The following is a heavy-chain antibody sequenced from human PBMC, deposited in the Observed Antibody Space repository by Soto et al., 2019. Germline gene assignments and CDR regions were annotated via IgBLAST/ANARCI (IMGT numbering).Heavy chain of an antibody. J-gene: IGHJ5*02. V-gene: IGHV3-23*01. CDR1: GFTFSNYA. Sequence: PGGSLRLSCATSGFTFSNYAMTWVRQGPGKGLEWVSPISGAGVSTYFADSVKGRFTISRDNSKNTPYLQMNSLRAEDTAVYYCETVFRGYSGYIQSWGQGTLVTVSS. CDR3: ETVFRGYSGYIQS. D-gene: IGHD5-12*01. CDR2: ISGAGVST.